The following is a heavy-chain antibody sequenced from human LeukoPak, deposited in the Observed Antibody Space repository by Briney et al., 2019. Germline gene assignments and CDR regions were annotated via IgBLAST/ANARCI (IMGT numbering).Heavy chain of an antibody. J-gene: IGHJ4*02. CDR2: ISSSSSTI. CDR1: GFTLSNYN. V-gene: IGHV3-48*02. D-gene: IGHD1-7*01. CDR3: ARDLAGTTVY. Sequence: GGSLRLSCAASGFTLSNYNMNWVRQAPGKGLEWVSYISSSSSTIYYADSVKGRFTISRDIAKNSLYLQMNSLRDEDTAVYYCARDLAGTTVYWGQGTLVTVSS.